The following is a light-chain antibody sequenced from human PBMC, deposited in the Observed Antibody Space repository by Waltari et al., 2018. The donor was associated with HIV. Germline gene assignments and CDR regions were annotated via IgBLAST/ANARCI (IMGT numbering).Light chain of an antibody. V-gene: IGKV1-39*01. J-gene: IGKJ3*01. CDR3: LQTYITPLT. Sequence: DIQMTQSPPSLSASVGGRVTNTCRPSQNIDTFVSWYQQKPGEAPRLLISGASAVQSGVPSRFSGSGSGTDFTLTISSLQPEDFATYFCLQTYITPLTFGPGTKVDVK. CDR1: QNIDTF. CDR2: GAS.